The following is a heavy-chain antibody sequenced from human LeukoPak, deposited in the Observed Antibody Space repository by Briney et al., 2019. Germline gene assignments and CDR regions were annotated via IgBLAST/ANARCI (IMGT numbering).Heavy chain of an antibody. CDR3: ASVPGSVYYYYYYMDV. J-gene: IGHJ6*03. CDR2: IYHSGST. Sequence: SETLSLTCTVSGYSVSSGYYWGLMRQPPGKGLEWVVSIYHSGSTYYNPSLKSRVTISVDTSNNQFSLNLSSVTAADPAVYYCASVPGSVYYYYYYMDVWGKGTTVTVSS. CDR1: GYSVSSGYY. D-gene: IGHD3-10*01. V-gene: IGHV4-38-2*02.